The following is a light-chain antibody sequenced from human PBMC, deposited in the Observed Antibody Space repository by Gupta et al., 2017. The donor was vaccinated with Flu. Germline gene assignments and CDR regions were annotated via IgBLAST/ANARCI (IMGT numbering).Light chain of an antibody. Sequence: QSAPTQPRSVSGSPGQSVTISCTRSSNDVGGSNRVSWYQQRPGKAPNLILYDVTQRSAGVPGRFSGSKAGNTASLTISGPQADEEADYYCSSHAGRVTWVFGTGTTVTVL. CDR2: DVT. V-gene: IGLV2-11*01. J-gene: IGLJ1*01. CDR1: SNDVGGSNR. CDR3: SSHAGRVTWV.